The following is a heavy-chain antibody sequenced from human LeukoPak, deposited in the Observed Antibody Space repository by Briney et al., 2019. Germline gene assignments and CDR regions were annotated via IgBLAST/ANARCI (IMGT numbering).Heavy chain of an antibody. V-gene: IGHV4-59*01. CDR1: GGSIKNYY. CDR2: IYYSGST. J-gene: IGHJ4*02. CDR3: ARGGYEGGWEFDY. D-gene: IGHD5-12*01. Sequence: SETLSLTCTVSGGSIKNYYWHWIRQPPGKGLEWIGYIYYSGSTSSNPYLKSRVTISVNTSKNQFSLRLKYVTAADTAVYYCARGGYEGGWEFDYWGQGTLVTVSS.